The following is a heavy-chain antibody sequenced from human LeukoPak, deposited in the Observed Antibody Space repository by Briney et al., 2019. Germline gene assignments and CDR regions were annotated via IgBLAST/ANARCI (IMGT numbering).Heavy chain of an antibody. CDR1: GGSISSYY. V-gene: IGHV4-4*07. CDR3: ARAPDYFYYYYMDV. J-gene: IGHJ6*03. CDR2: IYTSGST. Sequence: SETLSLTCTVSGGSISSYYWSWVRQPAGEGLEWIGRIYTSGSTNYNPSLKSRVTISLDTSKNQFSLKLSSVTAADTAVYYCARAPDYFYYYYMDVWGKGTTVTISS.